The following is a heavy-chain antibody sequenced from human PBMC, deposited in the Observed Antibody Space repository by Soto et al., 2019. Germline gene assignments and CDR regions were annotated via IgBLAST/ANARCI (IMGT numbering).Heavy chain of an antibody. V-gene: IGHV3-21*01. CDR3: ARDATNYYYYYMDV. J-gene: IGHJ6*03. D-gene: IGHD5-12*01. CDR1: GFTFSSYS. Sequence: GVLRLSCAASGFTFSSYSMNWVRQAPGKGLEWVSSISSSSSYIYYADSVKGRFTISRDNAKNSLYLQMNSLRAEDTAVYYCARDATNYYYYYMDVWGKGTTVTVSS. CDR2: ISSSSSYI.